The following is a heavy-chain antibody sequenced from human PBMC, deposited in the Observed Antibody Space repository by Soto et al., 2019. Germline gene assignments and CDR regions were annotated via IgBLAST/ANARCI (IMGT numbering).Heavy chain of an antibody. D-gene: IGHD2-15*01. Sequence: SVMVSCKTSASTFSTYTITCVRHAPGKVLEWMGRIIPVLGLANYAQKFHGRVTITADKSTSRAYMELSSLRSEDTAVYYCAKEAYCSAGSCLDDAFDIWGQGTMVTVSS. CDR1: ASTFSTYT. CDR3: AKEAYCSAGSCLDDAFDI. CDR2: IIPVLGLA. J-gene: IGHJ3*02. V-gene: IGHV1-69*02.